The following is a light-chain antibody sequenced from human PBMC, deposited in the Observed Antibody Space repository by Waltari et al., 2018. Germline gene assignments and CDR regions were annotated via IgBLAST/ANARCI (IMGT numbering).Light chain of an antibody. J-gene: IGLJ3*02. Sequence: QSVLTQPPSASGTPGQSVPISCSAGASNIGGNLVTWYQQLPGKAPKLLIYRSDLRPSGVPDRFSGSKSGTSASLAISGLQSEDEADYFCASWDDSLNGHWVFGGGTKVTVL. V-gene: IGLV1-44*01. CDR3: ASWDDSLNGHWV. CDR1: ASNIGGNL. CDR2: RSD.